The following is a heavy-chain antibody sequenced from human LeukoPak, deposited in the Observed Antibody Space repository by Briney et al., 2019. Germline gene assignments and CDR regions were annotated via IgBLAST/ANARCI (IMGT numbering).Heavy chain of an antibody. CDR1: GFTFSVYW. CDR3: VRSFDY. V-gene: IGHV3-74*01. CDR2: ISSDGST. J-gene: IGHJ4*02. Sequence: GGSLRPSCAASGFTFSVYWMHWVRQAPGKGLVWVSRISSDGSTIYADFVKGRFTISRDNAKNTLHLQMNSLRAEDMGIYYCVRSFDYWGQGTLVTVSS.